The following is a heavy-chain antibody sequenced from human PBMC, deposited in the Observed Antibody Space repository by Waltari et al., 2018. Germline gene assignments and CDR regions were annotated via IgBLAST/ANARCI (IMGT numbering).Heavy chain of an antibody. CDR1: GFTFSSYA. J-gene: IGHJ4*02. Sequence: VQLLESGGGLVQSGGSLRLSCAASGFTFSSYAMSWVRQAPGKGLEWVSAISGSGGSTYYADSVKGRFTISRDNSKNTLYLQMNSLRAEDTAVYYCAKDGAFRGSPFDYWGQGTLVTVSS. CDR2: ISGSGGST. D-gene: IGHD3-10*01. V-gene: IGHV3-23*01. CDR3: AKDGAFRGSPFDY.